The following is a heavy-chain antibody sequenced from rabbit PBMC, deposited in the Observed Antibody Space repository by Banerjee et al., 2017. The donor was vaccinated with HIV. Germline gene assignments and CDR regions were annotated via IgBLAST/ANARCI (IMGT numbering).Heavy chain of an antibody. CDR3: ARGGSGWGENYFNL. CDR2: IYGGGSV. V-gene: IGHV1S42*01. Sequence: QEQLKETGGGLVKPGGSLTLSCKASGFDFSSVYMNWVRQAPGKGLEWIGTIYGGGSVHYASWAKGRFTISKTSTIMDLKMDSLTAADTATYFCARGGSGWGENYFNLWGQGTLVTVS. D-gene: IGHD4-1*01. CDR1: GFDFSSVY. J-gene: IGHJ4*01.